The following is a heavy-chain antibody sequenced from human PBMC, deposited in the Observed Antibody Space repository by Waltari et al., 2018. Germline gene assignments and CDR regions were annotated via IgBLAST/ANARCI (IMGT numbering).Heavy chain of an antibody. V-gene: IGHV3-23*03. D-gene: IGHD2-15*01. CDR2: IYSGGST. CDR3: AKALVVVVAAPGY. J-gene: IGHJ4*02. Sequence: EVQLLESGGGLVQPGGSLRLSCSASGFLFSSYAMSWVRQAPGKGLEWVSVIYSGGSTYYADSVKGRFTISRDNSKNTLYLQMNSLRAEDTAVYYCAKALVVVVAAPGYWGQGTLVTVSS. CDR1: GFLFSSYA.